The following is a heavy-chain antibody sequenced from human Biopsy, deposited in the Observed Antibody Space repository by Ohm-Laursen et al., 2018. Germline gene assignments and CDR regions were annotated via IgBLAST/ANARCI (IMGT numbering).Heavy chain of an antibody. Sequence: ASVKVSCKVSGYTLTDLSMHWVRQAPGKGLEWMGMSDPEDGQTIYAQNFQGRLTMADDTSTDTAYMELSSLRSDDTAVYFCATDMGGREIPNYYAFDLWGQGTKVTVSS. V-gene: IGHV1-24*01. D-gene: IGHD3-22*01. J-gene: IGHJ3*01. CDR1: GYTLTDLS. CDR2: SDPEDGQT. CDR3: ATDMGGREIPNYYAFDL.